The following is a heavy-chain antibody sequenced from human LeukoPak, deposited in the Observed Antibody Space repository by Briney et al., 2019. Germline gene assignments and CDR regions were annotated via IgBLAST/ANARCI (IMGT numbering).Heavy chain of an antibody. Sequence: GASVKVSCKASGGTFSSYAISWVRQAPGQGLEWMGGIIPIFGTANYAQKFQGRVTIIADESTSTAYMELSSLRSEDTAVYYCARAVGAMPVAPFDYWGQGTLVTVSS. CDR2: IIPIFGTA. V-gene: IGHV1-69*13. CDR3: ARAVGAMPVAPFDY. D-gene: IGHD2-2*01. J-gene: IGHJ4*02. CDR1: GGTFSSYA.